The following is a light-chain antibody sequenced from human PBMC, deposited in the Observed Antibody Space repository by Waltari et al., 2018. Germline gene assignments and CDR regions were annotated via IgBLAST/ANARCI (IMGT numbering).Light chain of an antibody. J-gene: IGKJ2*01. CDR2: GAS. CDR3: QQYGSSPRYT. Sequence: EIVLTQSPGTLSLSPRERATISCRASQSVSSSYFAWYQQKPGQAPRLPLYGASSRATGIPDRFSGSGSGTDFTLTISRLEPEDCAVYYCQQYGSSPRYTFGQGTKLEIK. CDR1: QSVSSSY. V-gene: IGKV3-20*01.